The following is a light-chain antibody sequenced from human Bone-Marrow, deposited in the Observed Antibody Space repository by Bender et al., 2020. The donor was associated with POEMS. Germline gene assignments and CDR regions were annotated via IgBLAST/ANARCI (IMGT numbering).Light chain of an antibody. V-gene: IGLV3-25*03. CDR2: KDS. J-gene: IGLJ7*01. Sequence: SYELTQPPSVSVSPGQTARITCSGDALPKQYAYCYQQKPGQAPVLVIYKDSERPSGIPERFSGSSSGTTVTLTISGVQAEDEADYYCQSADSSGTYAVFGGGTQLTVL. CDR3: QSADSSGTYAV. CDR1: ALPKQY.